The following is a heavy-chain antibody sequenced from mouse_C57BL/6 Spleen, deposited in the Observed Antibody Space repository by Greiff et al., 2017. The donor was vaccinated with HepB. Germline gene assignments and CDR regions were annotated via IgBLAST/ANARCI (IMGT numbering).Heavy chain of an antibody. J-gene: IGHJ2*01. D-gene: IGHD3-2*02. Sequence: QVQLKESGAELARPGASVKLSCKASGYTFTSYGISWVKQSTGQGLEWIGEIYPRSGNTYYNETFKGQATLTADKASSTAYMELRSLTSEDSAVYFCARAAQATYLDYWGQGTTLTVSS. V-gene: IGHV1-81*01. CDR1: GYTFTSYG. CDR3: ARAAQATYLDY. CDR2: IYPRSGNT.